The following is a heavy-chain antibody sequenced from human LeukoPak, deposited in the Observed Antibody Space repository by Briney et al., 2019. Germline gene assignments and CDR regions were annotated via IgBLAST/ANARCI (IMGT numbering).Heavy chain of an antibody. CDR3: ARGRDSGWYDWFDP. D-gene: IGHD6-19*01. J-gene: IGHJ5*02. Sequence: SVKVSCKTSGGTFSSYAISWVPQAPGQGLEWMGGIIPIFGTANYAQKFQGRVTITADESTSTAYMDLSSLRSEDTAVYYCARGRDSGWYDWFDPWGQGTLVTVSS. V-gene: IGHV1-69*13. CDR2: IIPIFGTA. CDR1: GGTFSSYA.